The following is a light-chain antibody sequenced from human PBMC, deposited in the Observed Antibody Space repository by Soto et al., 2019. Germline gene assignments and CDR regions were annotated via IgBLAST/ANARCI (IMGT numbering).Light chain of an antibody. CDR3: QQRSKWPPEVT. J-gene: IGKJ5*01. V-gene: IGKV3-11*01. CDR1: QTVRNNY. CDR2: DAS. Sequence: EIVLTQSPATLSLSPGERATLSCRASQTVRNNYLAWYQQKPGQAPRLLIYDASNRATGISARFSGSGSGTDFTLTISSLEPEDFAVYYCQQRSKWPPEVTFGQGTRLEN.